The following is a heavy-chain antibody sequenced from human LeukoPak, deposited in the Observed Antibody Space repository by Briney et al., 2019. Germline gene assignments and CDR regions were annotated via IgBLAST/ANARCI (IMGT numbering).Heavy chain of an antibody. Sequence: GRSLRLSCAASGFTFSSSAMHWVRQGPGKGLEWVAVISYDGSNKYYADSVKGRFTISRDNSKNTLYVQMNSLRAEDTAVYYCARDRYYGSGSYYTDWGQGTLVTVSS. D-gene: IGHD3-10*01. J-gene: IGHJ4*02. CDR1: GFTFSSSA. CDR3: ARDRYYGSGSYYTD. CDR2: ISYDGSNK. V-gene: IGHV3-30-3*01.